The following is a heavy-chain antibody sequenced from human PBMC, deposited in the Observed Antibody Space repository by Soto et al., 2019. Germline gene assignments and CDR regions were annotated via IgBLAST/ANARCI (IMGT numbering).Heavy chain of an antibody. J-gene: IGHJ4*02. D-gene: IGHD3-22*01. Sequence: QVQLVESGGGVVQPGGSLRLSCAASGFTFSTYTIHWVRQAPGKGLEWVALISYDGSNNYYADSVKGRFSISRDNSKNTLYLQMTSLRAGDTAVYFCARGSQYYYDGSGPLDWWDQGTLVTVSS. CDR3: ARGSQYYYDGSGPLDW. CDR2: ISYDGSNN. V-gene: IGHV3-30-3*01. CDR1: GFTFSTYT.